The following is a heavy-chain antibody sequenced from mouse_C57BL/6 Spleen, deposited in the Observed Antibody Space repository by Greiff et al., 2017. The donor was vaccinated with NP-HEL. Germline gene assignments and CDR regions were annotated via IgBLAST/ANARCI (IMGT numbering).Heavy chain of an antibody. D-gene: IGHD1-1*01. CDR1: GFTFSSYA. J-gene: IGHJ1*03. CDR3: TRDGDIYYGSRWYFDV. V-gene: IGHV5-9-1*02. CDR2: ISSGGDYI. Sequence: EVMLVESGEGLVKPGGSLKLSCAASGFTFSSYAMSWVRQTPEKRLEWVAYISSGGDYIYYADTVKGRFTISRDNARNTLYLQMSSLKSEDTAMYYCTRDGDIYYGSRWYFDVWGTGTTVTVSS.